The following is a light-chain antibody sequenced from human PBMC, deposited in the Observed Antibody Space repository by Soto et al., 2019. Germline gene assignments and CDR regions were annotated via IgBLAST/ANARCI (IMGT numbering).Light chain of an antibody. CDR2: KAS. J-gene: IGKJ1*01. CDR3: QQDGSYSPWT. CDR1: QSIGSW. Sequence: DIQMTQSPSTLSASVGDRVTITCRASQSIGSWLAWYQQKPVKAPKLLIYKASSLESGVPSRFNGSGSGTEFTLSISSLHPDEFAGYYCQQDGSYSPWTFGQGTKVAMK. V-gene: IGKV1-5*03.